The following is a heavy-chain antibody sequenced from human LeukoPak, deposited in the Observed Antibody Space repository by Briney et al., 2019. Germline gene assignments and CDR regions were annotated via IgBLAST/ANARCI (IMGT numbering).Heavy chain of an antibody. V-gene: IGHV1-2*02. J-gene: IGHJ4*02. CDR3: ARNFHGSGSYLDY. CDR1: GYTFTAYY. CDR2: INPNSGGT. D-gene: IGHD3-10*01. Sequence: GASVKVSCKASGYTFTAYYMNWVRQAPGQGLEWMGWINPNSGGTNYAQKFQGRVTMTRDTSTSTVYMELSSLRSEDTAVYYCARNFHGSGSYLDYWGQGTLVTVSS.